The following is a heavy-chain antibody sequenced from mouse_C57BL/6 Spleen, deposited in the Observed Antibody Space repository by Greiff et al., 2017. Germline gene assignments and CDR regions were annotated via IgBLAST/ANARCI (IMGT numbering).Heavy chain of an antibody. J-gene: IGHJ2*01. V-gene: IGHV1-47*01. CDR1: GYTFTTYP. D-gene: IGHD2-4*01. CDR2: FHPYNDDT. Sequence: VKLQESGAELVKPGASVKMSCKASGYTFTTYPIEWMKQNHGKSLEWIGNFHPYNDDTKYNEKFKGKATLTVEKSSSTVYLELSRLTSDDSAVYYCARHNYDYDSYYFDYWGQGTTLTVSS. CDR3: ARHNYDYDSYYFDY.